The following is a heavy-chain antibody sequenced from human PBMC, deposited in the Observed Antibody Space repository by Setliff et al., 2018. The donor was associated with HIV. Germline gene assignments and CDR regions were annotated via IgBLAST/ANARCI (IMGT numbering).Heavy chain of an antibody. CDR3: ARDSNPRRSWYSGDAFDI. V-gene: IGHV1-18*01. CDR2: ISAYNGNT. J-gene: IGHJ3*02. CDR1: GYTFTSYG. Sequence: GASVKVSCKASGYTFTSYGISWVRQAPGQGLEWMGWISAYNGNTNYAQKLQGGVTMTTDTSTSTAYMELRSLRSDDTAVYYCARDSNPRRSWYSGDAFDIWGQGTMVTVSS. D-gene: IGHD6-13*01.